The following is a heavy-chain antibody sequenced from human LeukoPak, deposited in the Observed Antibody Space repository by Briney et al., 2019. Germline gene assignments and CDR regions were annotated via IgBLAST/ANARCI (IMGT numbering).Heavy chain of an antibody. J-gene: IGHJ3*02. CDR1: GYTFTSYD. D-gene: IGHD3-16*02. V-gene: IGHV1-8*01. CDR3: ARGYDYVWGSYPPEDAFDI. CDR2: MNPNSGNT. Sequence: ASVKASCKASGYTFTSYDINWVRQATGQGLEWMGWMNPNSGNTGYAQKFQGRVTMTRNTSISTAYMELSSLRSEDTAVYYCARGYDYVWGSYPPEDAFDIWGQGTMVTVSS.